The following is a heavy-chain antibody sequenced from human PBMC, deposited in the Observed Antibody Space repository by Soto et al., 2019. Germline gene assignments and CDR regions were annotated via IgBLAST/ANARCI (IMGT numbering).Heavy chain of an antibody. Sequence: RASVKVSCKASGYTFTSYYMHWVRQAPGQGLEWMGIINPDGGGTTYAQRSQGRVTVTRDTSTRTVYMELSSLRSEDAAVYYCARVGPYYESSGYYYFDYWGQGTLVTVSS. D-gene: IGHD3-22*01. CDR1: GYTFTSYY. V-gene: IGHV1-46*01. CDR2: INPDGGGT. CDR3: ARVGPYYESSGYYYFDY. J-gene: IGHJ4*02.